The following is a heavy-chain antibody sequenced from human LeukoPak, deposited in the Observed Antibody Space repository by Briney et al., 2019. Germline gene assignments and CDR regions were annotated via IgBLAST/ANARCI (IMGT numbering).Heavy chain of an antibody. J-gene: IGHJ4*02. Sequence: SETLSLTCAVYGGSFSGYYWSWIRQPPGKGLEWIGEINHSGSTNYNPSLKSRVTISVDTSKNQFSLKLSSVTAADTAVYYCARISSSWYRDYWGQGTLVTVSS. CDR1: GGSFSGYY. V-gene: IGHV4-34*01. CDR2: INHSGST. D-gene: IGHD6-13*01. CDR3: ARISSSWYRDY.